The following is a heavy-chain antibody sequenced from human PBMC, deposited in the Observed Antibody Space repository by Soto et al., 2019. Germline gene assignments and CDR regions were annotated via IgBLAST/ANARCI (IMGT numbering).Heavy chain of an antibody. Sequence: EVQLLESGGGLVQPGGSLRLSCVASGFTFSSYAMSWVRQAPGKGLEWVSAISGSGGSTYYADSVKGRFTISRDNSKNPLYLQMNSLRVADTAVYYCAKRGIAVAGPGTYWGQGTLVTVSS. J-gene: IGHJ4*02. CDR1: GFTFSSYA. CDR3: AKRGIAVAGPGTY. V-gene: IGHV3-23*01. D-gene: IGHD6-19*01. CDR2: ISGSGGST.